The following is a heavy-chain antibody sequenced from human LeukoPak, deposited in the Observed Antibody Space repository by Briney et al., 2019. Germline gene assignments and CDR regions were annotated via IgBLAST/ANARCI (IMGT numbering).Heavy chain of an antibody. CDR2: ISYEGSNK. V-gene: IGHV3-30-3*01. CDR3: ARYNWNYAIDY. Sequence: GGSLRLSCAASGFTFSSYAMHWVRQAPGKGLEWVAVISYEGSNKYYADSVKGRFTISRDNSKNTLYLQMNSLRAEDTAVYYCARYNWNYAIDYWGQGTLVTVSS. D-gene: IGHD1-7*01. CDR1: GFTFSSYA. J-gene: IGHJ4*02.